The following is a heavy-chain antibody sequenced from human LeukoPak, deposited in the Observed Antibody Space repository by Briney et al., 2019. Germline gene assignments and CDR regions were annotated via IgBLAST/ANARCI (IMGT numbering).Heavy chain of an antibody. CDR3: ARVAYGDYYFDY. V-gene: IGHV3-21*01. CDR2: ISTTSSFI. CDR1: GFTFSNYS. D-gene: IGHD4-17*01. Sequence: GGSLRLSCAASGFTFSNYSMNWVRQAPGKGLEWVSSISTTSSFIYYADSVKGRFTVSRDYAKNSLFLRMTSLRAEDTAVYYCARVAYGDYYFDYWGQGTLVTVSS. J-gene: IGHJ4*02.